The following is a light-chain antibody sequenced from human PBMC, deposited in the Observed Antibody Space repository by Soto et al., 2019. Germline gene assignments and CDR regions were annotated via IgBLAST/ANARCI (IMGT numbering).Light chain of an antibody. CDR1: SGHTTYI. CDR2: VEDRGNY. CDR3: ETWDSDTVV. J-gene: IGLJ2*01. Sequence: QPVLTKSSSASASLGSSVTLTCTLSSGHTTYIVAWHQQQPRRAPRYLMTVEDRGNYKRGSGVPDRFSGSSSGADRYLTISNLQSEDESLFYCETWDSDTVVFGGGTKLTVL. V-gene: IGLV4-60*03.